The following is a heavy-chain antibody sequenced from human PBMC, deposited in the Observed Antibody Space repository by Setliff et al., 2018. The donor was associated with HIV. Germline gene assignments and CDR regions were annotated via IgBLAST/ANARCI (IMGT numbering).Heavy chain of an antibody. D-gene: IGHD2-2*01. Sequence: GESLKISCKGSGYSFTKYWIGWVRQMPGKGLEWMGIIYPGDSDTRYRPSFQGQVTISADKSISTAYLQWSSLKASDTAMYFCARSAQDCSSTRCFPDKYFQHWGRGTLVTVSS. CDR3: ARSAQDCSSTRCFPDKYFQH. J-gene: IGHJ1*01. CDR2: IYPGDSDT. CDR1: GYSFTKYW. V-gene: IGHV5-51*01.